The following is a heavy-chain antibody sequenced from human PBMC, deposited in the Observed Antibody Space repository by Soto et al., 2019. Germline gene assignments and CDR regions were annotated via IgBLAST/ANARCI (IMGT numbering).Heavy chain of an antibody. CDR2: ISGSGGST. Sequence: GSLRLSCAASGFTFSSYAMSWVRQAPGKGLEWVSAISGSGGSTYYADSVKGRFTISRDNSKNTLYLQMNSLRAEDTAVYYCAKDGYCSSTSCSGLGDDAFDIWGRGTMVTVSS. J-gene: IGHJ3*02. CDR3: AKDGYCSSTSCSGLGDDAFDI. D-gene: IGHD2-2*01. CDR1: GFTFSSYA. V-gene: IGHV3-23*01.